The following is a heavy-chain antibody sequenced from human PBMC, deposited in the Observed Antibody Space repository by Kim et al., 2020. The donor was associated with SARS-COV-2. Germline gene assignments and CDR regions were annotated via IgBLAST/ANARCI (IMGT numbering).Heavy chain of an antibody. J-gene: IGHJ6*02. CDR3: ARDGDMVRGMYV. CDR1: GFTFSSYS. V-gene: IGHV3-21*01. Sequence: GGSLRLSCAASGFTFSSYSMNWVRQAPGKGLEWVSSISSSSSYIYYADSVKGRFTISRDNAKNSLYLQMNSLRAEDTAVYYCARDGDMVRGMYVWGQGTTVTVSS. CDR2: ISSSSSYI. D-gene: IGHD3-10*01.